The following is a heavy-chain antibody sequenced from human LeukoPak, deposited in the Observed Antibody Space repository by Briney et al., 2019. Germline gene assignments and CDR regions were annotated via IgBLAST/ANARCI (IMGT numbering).Heavy chain of an antibody. D-gene: IGHD3-16*02. Sequence: ASVKVSCKASGYTFTSYAMNWVRQAPGQGLEWMGWINPNSGGTNYAQKFQGRVTMTRDTSISTAYMELSRLRSDDTAVYYCTRDPPYYDYVWGSYRYTSGLSGLVAFDIWGQGTMVTVSS. V-gene: IGHV1-2*02. CDR1: GYTFTSYA. CDR3: TRDPPYYDYVWGSYRYTSGLSGLVAFDI. CDR2: INPNSGGT. J-gene: IGHJ3*02.